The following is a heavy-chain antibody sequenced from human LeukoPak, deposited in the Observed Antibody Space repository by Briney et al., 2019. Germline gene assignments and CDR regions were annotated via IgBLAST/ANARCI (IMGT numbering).Heavy chain of an antibody. V-gene: IGHV3-48*04. Sequence: PGGSLRLSCAASGFTFSSYGMHWVRQAPGKGLEWVSYISSSGSTIYYADSVKGRFTISRDNAKNSLYLQMNSLRAEDTAVYYCARADGSYYSPFDYWGQGTLVTVSS. D-gene: IGHD1-26*01. CDR2: ISSSGSTI. CDR3: ARADGSYYSPFDY. J-gene: IGHJ4*02. CDR1: GFTFSSYG.